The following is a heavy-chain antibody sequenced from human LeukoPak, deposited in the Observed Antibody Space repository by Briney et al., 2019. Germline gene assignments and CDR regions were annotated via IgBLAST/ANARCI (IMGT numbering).Heavy chain of an antibody. Sequence: PWGSLRLSCAVSGFIVSSNHMSWVRQAPGKGLEWVSVIYNGGSGGSAYYADSVKGRFTISRDNSKNTLYLQMNSLRVEDTAVYYCASLTHMVRGVVPFDYWGQGTLVTVSS. D-gene: IGHD3-10*01. CDR3: ASLTHMVRGVVPFDY. J-gene: IGHJ4*02. CDR2: IYNGGSGGSA. V-gene: IGHV3-53*01. CDR1: GFIVSSNH.